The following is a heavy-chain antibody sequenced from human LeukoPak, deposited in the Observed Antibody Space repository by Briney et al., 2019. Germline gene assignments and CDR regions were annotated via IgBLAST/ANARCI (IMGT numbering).Heavy chain of an antibody. CDR2: ISYHGSNK. Sequence: GGSLRLSCAASGFTFSSYGMHWVRQAPGKGLEWVAVISYHGSNKYYADSVKGRFTISRDNSKNTLYLQINSLRAEDTAVYYCARDERLLSFLKWGQGTLVTVSS. J-gene: IGHJ4*02. CDR1: GFTFSSYG. CDR3: ARDERLLSFLK. D-gene: IGHD3-3*01. V-gene: IGHV3-30*03.